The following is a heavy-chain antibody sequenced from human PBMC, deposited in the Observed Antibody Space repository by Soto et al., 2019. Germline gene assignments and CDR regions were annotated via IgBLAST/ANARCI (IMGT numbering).Heavy chain of an antibody. CDR3: ALSSAGGY. CDR2: IDPSDGST. Sequence: QVQLVQSGAEVKKPGASVKVSCKASGYSFTTYSMHWVRQAPGQGLEWMGIIDPSDGSTNYAQKFPGRVTMTRDTSTNTVYMELSRLRYDDTAVYYCALSSAGGYGGQGTLVTVSS. V-gene: IGHV1-46*01. CDR1: GYSFTTYS. D-gene: IGHD6-19*01. J-gene: IGHJ4*02.